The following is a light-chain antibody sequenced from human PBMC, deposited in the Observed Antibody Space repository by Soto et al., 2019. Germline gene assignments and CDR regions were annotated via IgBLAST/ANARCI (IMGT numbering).Light chain of an antibody. CDR2: EGS. CDR1: SSDVGSYNL. J-gene: IGLJ2*01. CDR3: CSYAGSRTFV. V-gene: IGLV2-23*01. Sequence: QSVLTQPASVSGSPGQSITISCTGTSSDVGSYNLVSWYQQHPGKAPKLMIYEGSKRPSGVSNRFSGSKSDNTASLTISGLRAEDEAHYHCCSYAGSRTFVFGGGTKLTVL.